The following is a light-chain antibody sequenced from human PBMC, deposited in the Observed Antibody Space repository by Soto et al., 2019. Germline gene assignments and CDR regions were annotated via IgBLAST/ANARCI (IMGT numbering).Light chain of an antibody. Sequence: DIVLTQSPGTLSLSPGERATLSCRASQSVSSSYLAWYQQKPGQAPRLLIYGASSRATGIPDRFSGSGSGTDFTLTISRLEPEDFAVYYWQQYGSSPRTFGQGTKVEIK. CDR3: QQYGSSPRT. CDR1: QSVSSSY. V-gene: IGKV3-20*01. J-gene: IGKJ1*01. CDR2: GAS.